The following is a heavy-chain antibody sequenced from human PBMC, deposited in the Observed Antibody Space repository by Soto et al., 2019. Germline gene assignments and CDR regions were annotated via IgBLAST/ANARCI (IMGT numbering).Heavy chain of an antibody. CDR3: ARESIAARRTYYYYGLDV. V-gene: IGHV3-7*03. J-gene: IGHJ6*02. D-gene: IGHD6-6*01. CDR2: IKQDGSEK. CDR1: GFTFSSYW. Sequence: EVQLVESGGGLVQPGGSPRLSCAASGFTFSSYWMSWVRQAPGKGLEWVANIKQDGSEKYYVDSVKGRFTISRDNAKNSLYLQMNSLRAEDTAVYYCARESIAARRTYYYYGLDVWGQGTTVTVSS.